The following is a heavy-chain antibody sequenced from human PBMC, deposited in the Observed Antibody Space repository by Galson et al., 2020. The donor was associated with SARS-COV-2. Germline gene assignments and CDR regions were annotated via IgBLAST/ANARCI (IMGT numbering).Heavy chain of an antibody. CDR2: ISSSSSTI. Sequence: GGSLRLSCAASGFTFSSYSMNWVRQAPGKGLEWVSYISSSSSTIYYADSVKGRFTISRDNAKNSLYLQMNSLRAEDTAVYYCARPYCTNGVCYFYFDYWGQGTLVTVSS. J-gene: IGHJ4*02. CDR3: ARPYCTNGVCYFYFDY. D-gene: IGHD2-8*01. V-gene: IGHV3-48*01. CDR1: GFTFSSYS.